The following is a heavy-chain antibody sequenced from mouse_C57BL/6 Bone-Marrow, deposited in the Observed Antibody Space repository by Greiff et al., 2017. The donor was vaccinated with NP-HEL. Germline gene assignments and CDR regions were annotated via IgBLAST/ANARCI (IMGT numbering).Heavy chain of an antibody. CDR3: ARRAGTGWYFDV. Sequence: EVKVVESGGGLVKPGGSLKLSCAASGFTFSSYAMSWVRQTPEKRLEWVATISDGGSYTYYPDNVKGRFTISRDNAKNNLYLQMSHLKSEDTAMYYCARRAGTGWYFDVWGTGTTVTVSS. J-gene: IGHJ1*03. V-gene: IGHV5-4*03. CDR1: GFTFSSYA. CDR2: ISDGGSYT. D-gene: IGHD4-1*01.